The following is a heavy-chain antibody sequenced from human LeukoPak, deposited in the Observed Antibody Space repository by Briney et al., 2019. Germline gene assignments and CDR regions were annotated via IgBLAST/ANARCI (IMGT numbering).Heavy chain of an antibody. J-gene: IGHJ4*02. D-gene: IGHD4-17*01. CDR1: GFTFSIYS. CDR2: ISSSNTI. V-gene: IGHV3-48*01. Sequence: GGSLRLSCAASGFTFSIYSMNWVRQAPGKGLEWVSYISSSNTIYYADSVKGRFTISRDDAKNSLYLQMNSLRAEDTAVYFCARALINPTTVTFDFAYWGQGTLVTVSS. CDR3: ARALINPTTVTFDFAY.